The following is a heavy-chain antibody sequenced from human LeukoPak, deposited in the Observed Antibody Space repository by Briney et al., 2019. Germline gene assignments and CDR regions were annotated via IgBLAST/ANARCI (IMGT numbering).Heavy chain of an antibody. CDR3: ASTTPGDCSSTSCPFDI. J-gene: IGHJ3*02. CDR1: GGSFSGYY. D-gene: IGHD2-2*01. CDR2: INHSGST. Sequence: PSETLSLTCAVYGGSFSGYYWSWIRQPPGKGLEWIGEINHSGSTNYNPSLKSRVTISVDTSKNQFSLKLSSVTAADTVVYYCASTTPGDCSSTSCPFDIWGQGTMVTVSS. V-gene: IGHV4-34*01.